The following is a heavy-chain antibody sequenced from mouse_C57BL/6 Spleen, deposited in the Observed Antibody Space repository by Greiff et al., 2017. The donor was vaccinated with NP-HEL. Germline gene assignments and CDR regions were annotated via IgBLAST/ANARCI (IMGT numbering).Heavy chain of an antibody. CDR2: ISSGSSTI. J-gene: IGHJ2*01. D-gene: IGHD1-1*01. Sequence: EVKLVESGGGLVKPGGSLKLSCAASGFTFSDYGMHWVRQAPEKGLEWVAYISSGSSTIYYADTVKGRFTISRDNAKNTLFLQMTSLRSEDTAMYYCARNYGSMGDYWGQGTTLTVSS. CDR3: ARNYGSMGDY. V-gene: IGHV5-17*01. CDR1: GFTFSDYG.